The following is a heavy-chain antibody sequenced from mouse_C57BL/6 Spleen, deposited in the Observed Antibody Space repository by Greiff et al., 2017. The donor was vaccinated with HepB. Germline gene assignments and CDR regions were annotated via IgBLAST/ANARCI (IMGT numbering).Heavy chain of an antibody. V-gene: IGHV1-69*01. D-gene: IGHD2-1*01. CDR3: ARVIYYGNYYWYFDV. Sequence: QVQLQQPGAELVMPGASVKLSCKASGYTFTSYWMHWVKQRPGQGLEWIGEIDPSDSYTNYNQKFKGKSTLTVDKSSRTAYMQLSSLTSEDSAVYYCARVIYYGNYYWYFDVWGTGTTVTVSS. CDR2: IDPSDSYT. CDR1: GYTFTSYW. J-gene: IGHJ1*03.